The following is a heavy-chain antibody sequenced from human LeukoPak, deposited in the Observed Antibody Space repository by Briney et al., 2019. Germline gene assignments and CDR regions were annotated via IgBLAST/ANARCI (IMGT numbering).Heavy chain of an antibody. CDR2: ITGDGSDI. CDR3: ARDAYTTTSNWLDP. CDR1: GFTLTKYW. D-gene: IGHD4-17*01. V-gene: IGHV3-74*01. J-gene: IGHJ5*02. Sequence: RGTLRLSCEASGFTLTKYWMHWVRQAPGKGLVWVSRITGDGSDIAYTDSVKGRFTVSRDDVKNILFLQMTSLRVEDTAIYYCARDAYTTTSNWLDPWGQGTLVTVSS.